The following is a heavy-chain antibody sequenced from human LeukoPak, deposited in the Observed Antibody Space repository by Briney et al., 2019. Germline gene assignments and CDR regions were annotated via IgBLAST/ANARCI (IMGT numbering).Heavy chain of an antibody. V-gene: IGHV3-48*01. CDR3: XRGXXXGSXWYGSPNWFDP. D-gene: IGHD6-13*01. CDR1: GFTFSSYS. J-gene: IGHJ5*02. CDR2: ISSSSSTI. Sequence: PGGSLRLSCAASGFTFSSYSMNWVRQAPGKGLEWVSYISSSSSTIYYADSVKGRFTISRDNAKNSLYLQMNSLRAEDTAVYYCXRGXXXGSXWYGSPNWFDPWGQGTLVTVSS.